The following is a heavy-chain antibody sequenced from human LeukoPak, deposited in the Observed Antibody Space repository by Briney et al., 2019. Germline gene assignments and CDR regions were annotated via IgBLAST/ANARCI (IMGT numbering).Heavy chain of an antibody. J-gene: IGHJ3*02. CDR1: GGSISSGSYY. V-gene: IGHV4-61*01. Sequence: PSETLSLTCTVSGGSISSGSYYWSWIRQPPGKGLEWIGYIYYSGSTNYNPSLKSRVTISVDASKNQFSLKLSSVTAADTAVYYCARVGIAVAGTLAFDIWGQGTMVTVSS. D-gene: IGHD6-19*01. CDR3: ARVGIAVAGTLAFDI. CDR2: IYYSGST.